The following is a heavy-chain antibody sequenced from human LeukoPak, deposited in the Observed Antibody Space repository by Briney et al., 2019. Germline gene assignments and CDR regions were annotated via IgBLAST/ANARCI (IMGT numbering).Heavy chain of an antibody. J-gene: IGHJ4*02. D-gene: IGHD2-15*01. V-gene: IGHV1-18*01. CDR3: ARDLSLAATSFFDY. CDR1: GYTFTSYG. Sequence: ASVKVSCKASGYTFTSYGISWVRQAPGQGLEWMGWISAYNGNTNYAQKLQGRVTMTTDTSTSTAYMELRSLRSDDTAVYYCARDLSLAATSFFDYWGQGTLVTVSS. CDR2: ISAYNGNT.